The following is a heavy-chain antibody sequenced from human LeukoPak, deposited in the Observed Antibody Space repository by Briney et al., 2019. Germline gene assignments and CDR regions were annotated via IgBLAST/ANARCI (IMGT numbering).Heavy chain of an antibody. J-gene: IGHJ4*02. CDR3: ARPNYFDRSGYYAY. V-gene: IGHV5-51*01. CDR2: IYPDDSDT. D-gene: IGHD3-22*01. Sequence: GESLKISCEASGYNFTNYWIGWVRQMPGKGLEWVGIIYPDDSDTRYSPSFQGQVTISADKSIGTAYLQWSRLKASDTALYYCARPNYFDRSGYYAYWGQGTLVTVSS. CDR1: GYNFTNYW.